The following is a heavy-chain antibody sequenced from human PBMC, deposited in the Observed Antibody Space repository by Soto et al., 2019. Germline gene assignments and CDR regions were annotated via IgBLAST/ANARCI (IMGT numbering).Heavy chain of an antibody. CDR2: IKQDESEK. V-gene: IGHV3-7*03. J-gene: IGHJ4*02. D-gene: IGHD3-22*01. CDR3: ARGDYFDRRFDY. CDR1: GFTFSSYW. Sequence: EVQLVESGGGLVQPGGSLTLSCAASGFTFSSYWMSWVRQAPGKGLEWVATIKQDESEKYYVDSVKGRFTVSRDNAKSSPYLQMNSVRVEDTAVYYCARGDYFDRRFDYWGQGALVTVSS.